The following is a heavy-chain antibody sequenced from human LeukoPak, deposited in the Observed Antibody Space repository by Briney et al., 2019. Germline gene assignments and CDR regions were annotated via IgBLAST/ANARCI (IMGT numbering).Heavy chain of an antibody. CDR1: GGSISSSSYY. Sequence: SETLSLTCTVSGGSISSSSYYWGWIRQPPGKGLEWIGSFYYSGSTYYNPSLKSRVTISVDTSKNQFSLKLSSVTAADTAVYYCARDSVAAPEGWGQGTLVTVSS. V-gene: IGHV4-39*07. D-gene: IGHD6-13*01. CDR2: FYYSGST. J-gene: IGHJ4*02. CDR3: ARDSVAAPEG.